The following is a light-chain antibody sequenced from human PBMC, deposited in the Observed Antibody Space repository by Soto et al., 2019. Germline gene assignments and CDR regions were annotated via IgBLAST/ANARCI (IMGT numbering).Light chain of an antibody. V-gene: IGKV4-1*01. CDR2: WAS. CDR3: QLYYSTPPT. CDR1: QSVLYSSNNKNY. Sequence: DTVMTQSPDSLAVSLGERATINCKSSQSVLYSSNNKNYLAWYQQKPGQPPKLLIYWASTRESGVPDRFSGSGSGTDFTLTISSLQAEDVAVYYCQLYYSTPPTFGGGTKVEIK. J-gene: IGKJ4*01.